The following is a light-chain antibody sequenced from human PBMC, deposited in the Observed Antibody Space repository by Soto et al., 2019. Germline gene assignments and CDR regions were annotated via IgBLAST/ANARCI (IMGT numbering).Light chain of an antibody. J-gene: IGKJ1*01. V-gene: IGKV1-5*03. CDR3: HQYHSFSWT. Sequence: DIQMTQSPSTLSASVGDSVTITCRASQAISSWLAWYQQKPGKAPKLLIYKASRLENGVPSRFSGSGSGTEFTLTITSLQPYDFSTYYCHQYHSFSWTFGQGTKVEIK. CDR1: QAISSW. CDR2: KAS.